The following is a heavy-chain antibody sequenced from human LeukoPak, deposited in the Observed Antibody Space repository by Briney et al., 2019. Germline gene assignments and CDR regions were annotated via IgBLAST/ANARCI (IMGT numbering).Heavy chain of an antibody. CDR2: TYYRAKWYN. Sequence: SQTLSLTCAISGVGVSSNSAAWDWVRQSPSRGLEWLGRTYYRAKWYNGYAVSVKSRITTNPDTSKNQFSLPLNSVTPEDTAVYYCARARLDAFDIWGQGTMVTVSS. CDR1: GVGVSSNSAA. V-gene: IGHV6-1*01. J-gene: IGHJ3*02. CDR3: ARARLDAFDI. D-gene: IGHD6-25*01.